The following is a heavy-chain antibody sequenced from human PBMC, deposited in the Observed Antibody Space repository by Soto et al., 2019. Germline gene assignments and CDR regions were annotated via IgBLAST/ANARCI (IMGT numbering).Heavy chain of an antibody. CDR1: GGTFSSYT. CDR3: GYNFYYYYGMDV. Sequence: QVQLVQSGAEVKKPGSSVKVSCKASGGTFSSYTISWVRQAPGQGLEWMGRIIPNLGIANYAQKFQGRVTIPADKSTSTAYMELSSLRSEDTAVYYCGYNFYYYYGMDVWGQGTTVTVSS. V-gene: IGHV1-69*02. J-gene: IGHJ6*02. D-gene: IGHD1-26*01. CDR2: IIPNLGIA.